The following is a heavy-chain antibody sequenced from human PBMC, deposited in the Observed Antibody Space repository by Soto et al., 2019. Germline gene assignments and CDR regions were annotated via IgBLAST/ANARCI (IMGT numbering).Heavy chain of an antibody. Sequence: GESLKISCKGSGYSFTTYWNGWVRQMPGKGLEWMGIIYPGDSDTRYSPSFQGQVTISADKSISTAYLQWSSLKASDTAMYYCARRSPGSGSKNYGMDVRGKGTTVTVSS. CDR3: ARRSPGSGSKNYGMDV. J-gene: IGHJ6*04. D-gene: IGHD3-10*01. CDR1: GYSFTTYW. CDR2: IYPGDSDT. V-gene: IGHV5-51*01.